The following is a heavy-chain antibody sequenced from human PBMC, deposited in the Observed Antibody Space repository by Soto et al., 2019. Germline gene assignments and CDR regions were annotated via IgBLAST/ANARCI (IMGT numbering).Heavy chain of an antibody. Sequence: GGSLRLSCAASGFTFSSYGMHWVRQAPGKGLEWVAVIWYDGSNKYYADSVKGRFTISRDNSKNTLYLQMNSLRAEDTAVYYCARGSMTTVFGWFDPWGQGTLVTVSS. CDR3: ARGSMTTVFGWFDP. D-gene: IGHD4-17*01. CDR1: GFTFSSYG. V-gene: IGHV3-33*01. J-gene: IGHJ5*02. CDR2: IWYDGSNK.